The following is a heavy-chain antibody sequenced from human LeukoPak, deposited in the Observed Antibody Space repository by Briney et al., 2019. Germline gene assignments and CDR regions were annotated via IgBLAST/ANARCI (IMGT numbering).Heavy chain of an antibody. Sequence: ASVKVSCKASGYTFTSYDINWVRQATGQGLEWMGWMNPNSGNTGYAQKFQGRVTMTRNTSISTAYMELGSLRSEDTAVYYCARAASYSSSGKTRKNYYFDYWGQGTLVTVSS. CDR1: GYTFTSYD. D-gene: IGHD6-13*01. J-gene: IGHJ4*02. V-gene: IGHV1-8*01. CDR2: MNPNSGNT. CDR3: ARAASYSSSGKTRKNYYFDY.